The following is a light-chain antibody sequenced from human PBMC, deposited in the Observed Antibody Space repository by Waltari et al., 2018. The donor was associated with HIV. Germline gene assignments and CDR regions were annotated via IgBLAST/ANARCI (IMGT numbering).Light chain of an antibody. J-gene: IGLJ3*02. V-gene: IGLV2-14*01. Sequence: QFALTQPASVSGSPGQSLTISCSGTSSDIGYYNYVSWYQQNPGKAPKLMIYEVSDRPSVISNRFSGSESGNTASLTISALQAEDEADYFCSSVANSVTLSVLFGGGTKLTVL. CDR2: EVS. CDR3: SSVANSVTLSVL. CDR1: SSDIGYYNY.